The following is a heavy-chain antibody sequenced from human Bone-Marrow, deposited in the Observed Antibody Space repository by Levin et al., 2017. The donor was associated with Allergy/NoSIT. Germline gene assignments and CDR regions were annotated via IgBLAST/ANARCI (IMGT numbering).Heavy chain of an antibody. CDR2: ISPYNGNT. CDR3: ARESSGNYRPSHFDY. J-gene: IGHJ4*02. V-gene: IGHV1-18*01. CDR1: GYKFTSHG. D-gene: IGHD3-10*01. Sequence: ASVKVSCKVSGYKFTSHGLSWVRQAPGQGLEWIGWISPYNGNTNYAQKLRGRVTMTTDTSTNTAYMELRSLRLDDTAVYYCARESSGNYRPSHFDYWGQGTVVTVSA.